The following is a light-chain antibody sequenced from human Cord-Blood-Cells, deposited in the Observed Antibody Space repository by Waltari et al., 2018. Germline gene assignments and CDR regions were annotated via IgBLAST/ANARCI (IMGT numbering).Light chain of an antibody. CDR2: EGS. Sequence: QSALTQPASVSGSPGQSITISRTGPSSDVGSYNLVSWYQQHPGNAPKLMIYEGSKRLSGFDNRFSGSKSGNTASLTISGLQAEDEADYYCCSYAGSSTYVFGTGTKVTVL. J-gene: IGLJ1*01. V-gene: IGLV2-23*01. CDR3: CSYAGSSTYV. CDR1: SSDVGSYNL.